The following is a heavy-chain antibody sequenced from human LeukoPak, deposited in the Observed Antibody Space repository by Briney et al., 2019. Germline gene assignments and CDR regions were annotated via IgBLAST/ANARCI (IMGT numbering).Heavy chain of an antibody. CDR1: GYTFTSYG. J-gene: IGHJ3*01. D-gene: IGHD1-26*01. CDR3: ARVTGIVGAKDAFDL. CDR2: INPNSGGT. V-gene: IGHV1-2*04. Sequence: ASVKVSCKASGYTFTSYGISWVRQAPGQGLEWMGWINPNSGGTNYAQKFQGWVTMTRDTSISTAYMELSRLRSDDTAVYYCARVTGIVGAKDAFDLWGQGTMVTVSS.